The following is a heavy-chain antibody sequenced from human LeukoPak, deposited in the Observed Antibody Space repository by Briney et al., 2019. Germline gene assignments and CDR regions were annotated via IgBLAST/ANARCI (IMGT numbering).Heavy chain of an antibody. V-gene: IGHV3-48*02. J-gene: IGHJ4*02. CDR1: GFTFSRFA. CDR2: NSSSSSAI. CDR3: AQKGGTDH. Sequence: GGSLRLSCAASGFTFSRFAMNWVRQAPGKGLEWISYNSSSSSAIYYADSVKGRFTISRDNAKNSLYLQMSSLRDEDTAVYYCAQKGGTDHWGQGTLVTVSS. D-gene: IGHD2-15*01.